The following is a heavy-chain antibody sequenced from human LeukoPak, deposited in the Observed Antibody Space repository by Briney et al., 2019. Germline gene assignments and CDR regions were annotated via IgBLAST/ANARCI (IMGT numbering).Heavy chain of an antibody. CDR2: IYYSGST. D-gene: IGHD1-14*01. V-gene: IGHV4-59*01. J-gene: IGHJ4*02. Sequence: SETLCLTCTVSGGSISSYYWSWLRQPPGKGLEWIGYIYYSGSTNYNPSLKSRVTISVDTSKNQFSLKLSSVTAADTAVYYCAGMRITTPTVRTLDYWGQGTLVTVSS. CDR1: GGSISSYY. CDR3: AGMRITTPTVRTLDY.